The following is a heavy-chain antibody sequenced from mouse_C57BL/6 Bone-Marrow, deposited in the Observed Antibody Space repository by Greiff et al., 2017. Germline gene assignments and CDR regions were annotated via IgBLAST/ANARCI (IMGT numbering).Heavy chain of an antibody. CDR1: GYTFTSYW. J-gene: IGHJ3*01. V-gene: IGHV1-55*01. Sequence: QVQLQQPGAELVKPGASVKMSCKASGYTFTSYWITWVKQRPGQGLEWIGDIYPGSGSTNYNEKFKSKATLTVDTSSSTAYMQLSSLTSEDSAVYYCARDGLYYYGSRFAYWGQGTLVTVSA. D-gene: IGHD1-1*01. CDR3: ARDGLYYYGSRFAY. CDR2: IYPGSGST.